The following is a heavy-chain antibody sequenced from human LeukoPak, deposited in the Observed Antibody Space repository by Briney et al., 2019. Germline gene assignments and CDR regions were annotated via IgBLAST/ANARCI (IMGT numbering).Heavy chain of an antibody. CDR2: INPNSGGT. CDR1: GYTFTDYY. J-gene: IGHJ4*02. CDR3: ASLDPVLRYFDWLSI. V-gene: IGHV1-2*02. Sequence: SSVKVSCKASGYTFTDYYMHWVRQAPGQGLEWMGWINPNSGGTNYAQKLQGRVTMTRDTSISTAYMELSRLRSDDTAVYYCASLDPVLRYFDWLSIWGQGTLVTVSS. D-gene: IGHD3-9*01.